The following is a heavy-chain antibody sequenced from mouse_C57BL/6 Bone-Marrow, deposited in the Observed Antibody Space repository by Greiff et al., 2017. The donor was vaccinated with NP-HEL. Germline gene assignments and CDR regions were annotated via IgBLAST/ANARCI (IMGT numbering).Heavy chain of an antibody. CDR2: IDPSDSYT. CDR1: GYTFTSYW. J-gene: IGHJ2*01. CDR3: ARGDYYFDY. V-gene: IGHV1-59*01. Sequence: VQLQQPGAELVRPGTSVKLSCKASGYTFTSYWMHWVKQRPGQGLAWIGVIDPSDSYTNYNQKFKCKATLTVDTSSSTAYMQLSSLTSEDSAVYYCARGDYYFDYWGQGTTLTVSS.